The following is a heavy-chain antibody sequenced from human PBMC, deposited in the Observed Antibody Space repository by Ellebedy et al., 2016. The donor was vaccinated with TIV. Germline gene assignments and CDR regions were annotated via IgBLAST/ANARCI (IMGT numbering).Heavy chain of an antibody. CDR1: GDILSSYD. V-gene: IGHV1-69*13. CDR3: VRIEDGGWALDH. J-gene: IGHJ4*02. D-gene: IGHD6-19*01. Sequence: AASVKVSCKASGDILSSYDISWVRQAPGQGLEWMGGVIPIIGAVNYEQDFQGRVTLTAEEFTYTSHMLLSSLRSADTAIYYCVRIEDGGWALDHWGQGTLVTVSS. CDR2: VIPIIGAV.